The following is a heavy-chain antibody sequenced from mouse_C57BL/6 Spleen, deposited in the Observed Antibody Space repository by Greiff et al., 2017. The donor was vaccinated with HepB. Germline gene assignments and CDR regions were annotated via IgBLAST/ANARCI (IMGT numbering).Heavy chain of an antibody. J-gene: IGHJ3*01. CDR1: GYTFTDYE. CDR3: TRNGDDSSGYWFAY. V-gene: IGHV1-15*01. CDR2: IDPETGGT. D-gene: IGHD3-2*02. Sequence: VQLQQSGAELVRPGASVTLSCKASGYTFTDYEMHWVKQTPVHGLEWIGAIDPETGGTAYNQKFKGKAILTADKSSSTAYMELRSLTSEDSAVYYCTRNGDDSSGYWFAYCGQGTLVTVSA.